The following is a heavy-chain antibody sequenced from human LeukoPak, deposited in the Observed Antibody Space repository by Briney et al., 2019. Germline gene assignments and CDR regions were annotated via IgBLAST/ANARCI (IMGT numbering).Heavy chain of an antibody. Sequence: GGSLRLSCAASGFTFTTYWMHWVRQVPGKGLVWVTRIKGDGSSTRHADSMKGRFTISRDNAKNTLYLQMNSLRDEDTAVYYCVREGLECSGSSCQRAAFDYWGQGTLVTVSS. CDR2: IKGDGSST. D-gene: IGHD2-2*01. J-gene: IGHJ4*02. CDR1: GFTFTTYW. V-gene: IGHV3-74*01. CDR3: VREGLECSGSSCQRAAFDY.